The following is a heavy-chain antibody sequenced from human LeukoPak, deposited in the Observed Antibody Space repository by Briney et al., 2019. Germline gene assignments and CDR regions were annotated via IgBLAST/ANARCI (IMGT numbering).Heavy chain of an antibody. D-gene: IGHD3-22*01. CDR3: AKDYDSSGYYCYFDY. Sequence: GGSLRLSCAGSGFTLSDHYMDWVRQAPGKGLEWVGRSRNKDNSYTTEYAASVKGRFTISRDDSKNSLYLQMNSLRAEDTALYYCAKDYDSSGYYCYFDYWGQGTLVTVSS. J-gene: IGHJ4*02. V-gene: IGHV3-72*01. CDR1: GFTLSDHY. CDR2: SRNKDNSYTT.